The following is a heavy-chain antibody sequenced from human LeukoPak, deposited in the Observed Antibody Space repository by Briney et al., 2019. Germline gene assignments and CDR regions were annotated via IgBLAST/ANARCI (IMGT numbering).Heavy chain of an antibody. D-gene: IGHD2-15*01. CDR1: GFTFSSYG. V-gene: IGHV3-30*02. CDR3: ARSGTDCSGGSCYPYYFDY. CDR2: IRYDGSNK. J-gene: IGHJ4*02. Sequence: GGSLRLSCAASGFTFSSYGMHWVRQAPGKGLEWVAFIRYDGSNKYYADSVKGRFTISRDNSKNTLYLQMNSLRAEDTAVYYCARSGTDCSGGSCYPYYFDYWGQGTLVTVSS.